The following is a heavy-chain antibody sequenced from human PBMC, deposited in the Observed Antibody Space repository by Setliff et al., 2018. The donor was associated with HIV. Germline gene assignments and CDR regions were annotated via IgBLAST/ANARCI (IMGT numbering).Heavy chain of an antibody. Sequence: SETLSLTCAVSGGSISSSNWWSWVRQPPGKGLGWVGYIFYSGSTYYNPSLKSRVTISVDTSKNQFSLKLISVTAADTALYYCARDGRDGSGYRTFDYWGRGTLVTVSS. CDR1: GGSISSSNW. D-gene: IGHD3-22*01. CDR2: IFYSGST. V-gene: IGHV4-4*02. CDR3: ARDGRDGSGYRTFDY. J-gene: IGHJ4*02.